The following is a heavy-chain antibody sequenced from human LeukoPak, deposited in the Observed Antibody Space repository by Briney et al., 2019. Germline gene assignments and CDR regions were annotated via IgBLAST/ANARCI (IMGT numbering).Heavy chain of an antibody. CDR1: GFTFSSYD. CDR3: ARGGSSGWYGLYYYYGMDV. D-gene: IGHD6-19*01. V-gene: IGHV3-13*01. J-gene: IGHJ6*02. Sequence: GGSLRLSCAASGFTFSSYDMHWVRQATGKGLEWVSAIGTAGDTYYPGSVKGRFTISRENAKNSLYLQMNSLRAGDTAVYYCARGGSSGWYGLYYYYGMDVWGQGTTVTVSS. CDR2: IGTAGDT.